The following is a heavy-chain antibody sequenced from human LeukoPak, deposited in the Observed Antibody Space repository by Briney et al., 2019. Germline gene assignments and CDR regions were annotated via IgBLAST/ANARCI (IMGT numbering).Heavy chain of an antibody. CDR2: IYNNGNT. CDR3: AKVYCGGDCYSYPYYKMDV. V-gene: IGHV4-61*02. Sequence: SETLSLTCTVSGGSISSGSDYWTWIRQPADKRLEWIGRIYNNGNTDYNPSLKSRVTISLDTSKNQFSPKVRSVTAADTAVYYCAKVYCGGDCYSYPYYKMDVWGRGTTVAVSS. D-gene: IGHD2-21*02. J-gene: IGHJ6*03. CDR1: GGSISSGSDY.